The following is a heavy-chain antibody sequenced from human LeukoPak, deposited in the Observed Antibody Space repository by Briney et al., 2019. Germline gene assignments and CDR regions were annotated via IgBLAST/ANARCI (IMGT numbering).Heavy chain of an antibody. J-gene: IGHJ5*02. V-gene: IGHV1-2*04. CDR3: VVKTTPVAGTRGGFRLDPLSSWFDP. CDR1: GYTFTGYY. CDR2: INPNSGGT. Sequence: ASVKVSCKASGYTFTGYYMHWVRQAPGQGLEWMGWINPNSGGTNYAQKFQGWVTMTRDTSIGTAYMELSRLRSEDTAVYYCVVKTTPVAGTRGGFRLDPLSSWFDPWGQGTLVTVSS. D-gene: IGHD6-19*01.